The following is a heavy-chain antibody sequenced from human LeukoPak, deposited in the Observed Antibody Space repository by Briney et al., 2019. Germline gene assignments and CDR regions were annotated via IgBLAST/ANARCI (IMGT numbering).Heavy chain of an antibody. CDR1: GGTFSSYA. J-gene: IGHJ4*02. D-gene: IGHD6-13*01. Sequence: PVASVKVSCKASGGTFSSYAISWVRQAPGQGLEWMGGIIPIFGTANYAQKFQGRVTITTDESTSTAYMELSSLRSEDTAVYYCARNPGKQQLVGYFDYGGQGPLVTVSS. CDR3: ARNPGKQQLVGYFDY. CDR2: IIPIFGTA. V-gene: IGHV1-69*05.